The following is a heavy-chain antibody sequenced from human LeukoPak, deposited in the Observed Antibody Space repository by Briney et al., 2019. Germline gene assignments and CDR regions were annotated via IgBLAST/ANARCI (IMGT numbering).Heavy chain of an antibody. D-gene: IGHD3-3*01. CDR3: ARSYDFWSGYPDY. V-gene: IGHV3-9*01. Sequence: GGSLRLSCAASGFTFDDYAMHWVRQAPGKGLEWVSGISWNSGSIGYADSVKGRFTIPRDNSKNTLYLQMNSLRAEDTAVYYCARSYDFWSGYPDYWGQGTLVTVSS. J-gene: IGHJ4*02. CDR1: GFTFDDYA. CDR2: ISWNSGSI.